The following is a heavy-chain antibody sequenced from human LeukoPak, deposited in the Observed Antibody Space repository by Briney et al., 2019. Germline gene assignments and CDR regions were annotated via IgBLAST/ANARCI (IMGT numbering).Heavy chain of an antibody. CDR1: GFTLCSYW. CDR3: ARDSWRGPFDY. D-gene: IGHD3-16*01. V-gene: IGHV3-7*01. J-gene: IGHJ4*02. CDR2: IKQDGSEK. Sequence: GALRLSRAASGFTLCSYWMSWGRQAPGEGAGGGANIKQDGSEKYYVDSVKGRFTISRDNAKNSLYLQMNSLRAEDTAVYYCARDSWRGPFDYWGQGTLVTVSS.